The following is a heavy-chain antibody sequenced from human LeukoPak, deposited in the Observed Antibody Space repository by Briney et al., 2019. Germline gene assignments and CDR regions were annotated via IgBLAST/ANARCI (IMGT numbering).Heavy chain of an antibody. D-gene: IGHD1-1*01. CDR3: ARPLLRNDDAFDI. CDR2: ISSSSSTI. J-gene: IGHJ3*02. V-gene: IGHV3-48*01. Sequence: GGSLRLSCAASGFTFSSYSMNWVRQAPGKGLEWVSSISSSSSTIYYADSVKGRFTISRDNAKNSLYLQMNSLRAEDTAVYYCARPLLRNDDAFDIWGQGTMVTVSS. CDR1: GFTFSSYS.